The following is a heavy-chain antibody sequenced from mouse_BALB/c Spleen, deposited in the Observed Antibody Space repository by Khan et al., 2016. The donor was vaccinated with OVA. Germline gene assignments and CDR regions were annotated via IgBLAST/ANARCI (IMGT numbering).Heavy chain of an antibody. CDR3: ARVGNYWYFDV. Sequence: QIQLVQSGPELKKPGETVKISCKASGYTFTNYGMNWVKQAPGKGLKWMGWINTYTGEPTYADDFKGRFAFSLETSASTAYLQINNLKNEDTATYFGARVGNYWYFDVWGAGTTVTVSS. CDR1: GYTFTNYG. V-gene: IGHV9-3-1*01. CDR2: INTYTGEP. D-gene: IGHD2-1*01. J-gene: IGHJ1*01.